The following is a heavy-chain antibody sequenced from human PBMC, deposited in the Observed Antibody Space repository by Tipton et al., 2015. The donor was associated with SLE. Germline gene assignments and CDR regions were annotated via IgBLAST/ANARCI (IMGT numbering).Heavy chain of an antibody. CDR2: INYSGST. Sequence: GLVKPSETLSLTCTIYGGFFSGYHWSWIRQPPGKGLEWIGEINYSGSTNYNPSLKSRVTISIGTSKNQLSLKLSSVTAADTAVYYCARGVAYYYDSGAFDIWGQGTMVTVSS. CDR3: ARGVAYYYDSGAFDI. CDR1: GGFFSGYH. D-gene: IGHD3-22*01. J-gene: IGHJ3*02. V-gene: IGHV4-34*01.